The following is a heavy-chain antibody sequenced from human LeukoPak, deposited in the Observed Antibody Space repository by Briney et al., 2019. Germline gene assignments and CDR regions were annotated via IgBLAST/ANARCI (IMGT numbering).Heavy chain of an antibody. J-gene: IGHJ4*02. CDR3: ARDSRYYGSGSLLGY. Sequence: GRSLRLSCAASGFTFSSYAMHWVRQAPGKGLEWVAVISYDGSNKYYADSVKGRFTISRDNSKNTLYLQMNSLRAEDTAVYYCARDSRYYGSGSLLGYWGQGTLVTVSS. D-gene: IGHD3-10*01. CDR1: GFTFSSYA. CDR2: ISYDGSNK. V-gene: IGHV3-30-3*01.